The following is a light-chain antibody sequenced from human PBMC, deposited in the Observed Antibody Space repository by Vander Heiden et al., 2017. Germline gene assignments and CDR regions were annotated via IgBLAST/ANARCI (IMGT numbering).Light chain of an antibody. CDR2: DAS. Sequence: EIVSTQSPATLSLSPGERATLSCRASQSVSSYLAWYQQKPGQAPRLLIYDASNRATGIPARFSGSGSGTDLTLTISSLEPEDFAVYYCQQRSNWTQKVTFGGGTKVEIK. V-gene: IGKV3-11*01. CDR3: QQRSNWTQKVT. J-gene: IGKJ4*01. CDR1: QSVSSY.